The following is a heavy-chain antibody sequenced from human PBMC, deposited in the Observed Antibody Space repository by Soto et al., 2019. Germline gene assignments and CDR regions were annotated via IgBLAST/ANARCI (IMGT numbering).Heavy chain of an antibody. V-gene: IGHV3-30-3*01. J-gene: IGHJ4*02. CDR2: ISYDRSNK. D-gene: IGHD5-18*01. CDR1: GFTFSSYA. Sequence: SLKISCAASGFTFSSYAMHWVRQAPGKGLEWVAVISYDRSNKYYADSVKGRFTISRDNSKNTLYLQMNSLRAEDTAVYYCARESGYSYGYRFDYWGQGTLVTVSS. CDR3: ARESGYSYGYRFDY.